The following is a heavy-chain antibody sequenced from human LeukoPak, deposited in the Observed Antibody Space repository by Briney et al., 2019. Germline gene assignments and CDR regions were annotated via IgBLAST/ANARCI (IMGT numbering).Heavy chain of an antibody. CDR3: ARVAGGYALENYFDF. J-gene: IGHJ4*02. D-gene: IGHD5-12*01. CDR1: GLTFSSYA. Sequence: LRLSCAASGLTFSSYAMHWVRQAPGKGLEWIANIYHSGSTYYNPSLKSRVTVSVGTSKNQFSLKLSSVTAADTAMYYCARVAGGYALENYFDFWGQGTLVTVSS. V-gene: IGHV4-38-2*01. CDR2: IYHSGST.